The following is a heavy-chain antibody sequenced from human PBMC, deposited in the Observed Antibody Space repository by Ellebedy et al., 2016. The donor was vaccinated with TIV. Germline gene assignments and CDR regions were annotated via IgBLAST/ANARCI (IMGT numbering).Heavy chain of an antibody. CDR1: GYTFTSYQ. CDR3: ARRVAYGVGTGMDV. D-gene: IGHD4/OR15-4a*01. Sequence: AASVQVSCKAAGYTFTSYQMHWVRHAPGQGLEWMGIINPSDGSTTDAQKLQGSVTMTRDTSTSTVYMELSSLRSEDTAVYYWARRVAYGVGTGMDVWGQGTTVTVSS. J-gene: IGHJ6*02. CDR2: INPSDGST. V-gene: IGHV1-46*04.